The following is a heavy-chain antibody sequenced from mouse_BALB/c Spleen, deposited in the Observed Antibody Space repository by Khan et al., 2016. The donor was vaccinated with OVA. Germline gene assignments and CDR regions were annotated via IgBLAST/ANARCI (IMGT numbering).Heavy chain of an antibody. J-gene: IGHJ1*01. V-gene: IGHV14-3*02. CDR3: AHPCSGPPYFEV. CDR1: GFNIKDTY. Sequence: VQLQQSGAELVKPGASVRLSCTASGFNIKDTYIHWVKQRPEQGLEWIGRIAPANGNTKYDPKFQDKATITSDTSSNPSYLQLSSLTSEDTAGYYCAHPCSGPPYFEVWGAGTTVTVSS. CDR2: IAPANGNT.